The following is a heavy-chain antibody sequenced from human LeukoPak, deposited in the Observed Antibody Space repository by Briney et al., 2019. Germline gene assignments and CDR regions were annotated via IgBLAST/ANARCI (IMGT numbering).Heavy chain of an antibody. V-gene: IGHV4-38-2*01. CDR2: IYHSGST. Sequence: SETLSLTCAVSGYSISSGYYRGWIRQPPGKGLEWIGSIYHSGSTYYNPSLKSRVIISVDTSKNQFSLKLSSVTAADTAVYYCARQTGTTPSFDYWGQGTLVTVSS. CDR3: ARQTGTTPSFDY. J-gene: IGHJ4*02. D-gene: IGHD1-1*01. CDR1: GYSISSGYY.